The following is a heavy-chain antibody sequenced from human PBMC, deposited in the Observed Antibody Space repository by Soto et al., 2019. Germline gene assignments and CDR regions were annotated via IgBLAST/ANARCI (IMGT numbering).Heavy chain of an antibody. Sequence: QLQLQESGPGLVKPSETLSLTCTVSGGSISSSSYYWGWIRQPPGKGLEWIGSIYYSGSTYYNPSLKSRVTISVDTSKNQFSLKLSSVTAADTAVYYCARHEDWNYPYHFYFDYWGQGTLVTVSS. CDR3: ARHEDWNYPYHFYFDY. J-gene: IGHJ4*02. D-gene: IGHD1-7*01. CDR1: GGSISSSSYY. CDR2: IYYSGST. V-gene: IGHV4-39*01.